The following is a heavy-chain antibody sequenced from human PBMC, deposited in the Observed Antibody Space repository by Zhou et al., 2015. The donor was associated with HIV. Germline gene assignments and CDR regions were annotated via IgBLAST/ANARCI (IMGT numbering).Heavy chain of an antibody. CDR3: ARDGDYYDSSGYPTYYGMDV. Sequence: QVQLVQSGAEVKKPGSSVKVSCKASGGTFSSYAISWVRQAPGQGLEWMGGIIPIFGTANYAQKFQGRVTITADESTSTAYMELSSLRSEDTAVYYCARDGDYYDSSGYPTYYGMDVWGQGTTVTVSS. D-gene: IGHD3-22*01. CDR1: GGTFSSYA. CDR2: IIPIFGTA. V-gene: IGHV1-69*01. J-gene: IGHJ6*02.